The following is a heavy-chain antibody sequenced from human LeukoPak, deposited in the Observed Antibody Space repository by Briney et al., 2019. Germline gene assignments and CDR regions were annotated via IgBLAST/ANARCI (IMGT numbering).Heavy chain of an antibody. CDR2: ISAYNGNT. Sequence: AASVKVSCKASGYTFTSYGISWVRQAPGQGLEWMGWISAYNGNTNYARKLQGRVTMTTDTSTSTAYMELRSLRSDDTAVYYCARARRGGTLGYWGQGTLVTVSS. V-gene: IGHV1-18*01. CDR3: ARARRGGTLGY. D-gene: IGHD2-15*01. J-gene: IGHJ4*02. CDR1: GYTFTSYG.